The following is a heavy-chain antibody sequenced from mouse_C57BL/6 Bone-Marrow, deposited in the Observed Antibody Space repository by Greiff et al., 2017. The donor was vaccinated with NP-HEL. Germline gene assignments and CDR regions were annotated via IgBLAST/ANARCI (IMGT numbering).Heavy chain of an antibody. V-gene: IGHV1-5*01. CDR2: IYPGNSDT. J-gene: IGHJ1*03. CDR1: GYTFTSYW. D-gene: IGHD2-1*01. Sequence: EVQLQQSGTVLARPGASVKMSCKTSGYTFTSYWMHWVKQRPGQGLEWIGAIYPGNSDTSYNQKFKGKAKLTAVTSASTAYMELSSLTNEDSAVYYCTRRCNPCWYFDVWGTGTTVTVSS. CDR3: TRRCNPCWYFDV.